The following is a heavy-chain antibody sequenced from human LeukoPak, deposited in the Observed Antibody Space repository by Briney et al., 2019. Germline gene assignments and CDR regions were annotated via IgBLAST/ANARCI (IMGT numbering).Heavy chain of an antibody. CDR2: ISYDGSNK. CDR1: GFTFSSYG. CDR3: AKDQVNYYGSGSFPH. D-gene: IGHD3-10*01. J-gene: IGHJ4*02. Sequence: GGSLRLSCAASGFTFSSYGMHWVRQAPGKGLEWVAVISYDGSNKYYADSVKGRFTISRDNSKNTLYLQMNSLRAEDTAVYYCAKDQVNYYGSGSFPHWGQGTLVTVSS. V-gene: IGHV3-30*18.